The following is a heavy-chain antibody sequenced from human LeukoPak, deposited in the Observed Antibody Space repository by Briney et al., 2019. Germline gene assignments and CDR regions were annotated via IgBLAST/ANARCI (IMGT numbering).Heavy chain of an antibody. J-gene: IGHJ4*02. CDR1: GGTFSSNV. Sequence: SVKVSCKASGGTFSSNVISWVRQAPGQGLEWMGRIIPIIGTPDYAQKFQGGVTITADKSTNTAYMELTSLKSDDTAVYYCARAGGSSWYVSLYYSGQGTLVTVSS. D-gene: IGHD6-13*01. V-gene: IGHV1-69*04. CDR2: IIPIIGTP. CDR3: ARAGGSSWYVSLYY.